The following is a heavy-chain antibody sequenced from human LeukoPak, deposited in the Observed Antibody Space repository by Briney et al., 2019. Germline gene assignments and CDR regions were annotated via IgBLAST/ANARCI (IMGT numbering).Heavy chain of an antibody. CDR3: ARGYGSGYGGIPDDAFDI. CDR2: IIPIFGTA. J-gene: IGHJ3*02. Sequence: GASVKVSCKASGGTFSSYAISWVRQAPGQGLEWMGGIIPIFGTANYAQKFQGRVTITAHESTSTAYMEVSSLRSEDTAVYYCARGYGSGYGGIPDDAFDIWGQGTMVTVSS. V-gene: IGHV1-69*01. CDR1: GGTFSSYA. D-gene: IGHD4-23*01.